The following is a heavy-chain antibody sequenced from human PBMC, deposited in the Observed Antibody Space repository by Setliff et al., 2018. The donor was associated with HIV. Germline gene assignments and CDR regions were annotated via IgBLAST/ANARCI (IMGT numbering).Heavy chain of an antibody. CDR1: GGSISSGGYY. Sequence: SETLSLTCTVSGGSISSGGYYWSWIRQHPGKGLEYIGYIYYRGSTYYNPSLKSRVTISVDTSKNQFSLRLNSVTAADTAVYYCARDGIYDYSNYVDAFDIWGQGTMVTV. CDR2: IYYRGST. V-gene: IGHV4-31*03. D-gene: IGHD4-4*01. J-gene: IGHJ3*02. CDR3: ARDGIYDYSNYVDAFDI.